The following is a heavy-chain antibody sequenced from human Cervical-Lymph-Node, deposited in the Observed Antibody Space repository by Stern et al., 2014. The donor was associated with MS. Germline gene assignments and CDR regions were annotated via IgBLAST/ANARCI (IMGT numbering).Heavy chain of an antibody. CDR2: VYSGGNT. CDR1: GFTVSNNQ. D-gene: IGHD5-24*01. Sequence: EVQLVESGGGLIQPGGSLRLSCAASGFTVSNNQMNWVRQAPGKGLEWVSLVYSGGNTFYADSVKGRFTFSRDGSKNTVYLQMNNLRPGDTAVYYCARSLDAYFAWGQGTLVTVSS. CDR3: ARSLDAYFA. V-gene: IGHV3-53*01. J-gene: IGHJ5*02.